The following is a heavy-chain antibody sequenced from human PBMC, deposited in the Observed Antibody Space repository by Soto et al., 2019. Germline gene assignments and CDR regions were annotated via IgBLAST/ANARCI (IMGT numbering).Heavy chain of an antibody. CDR1: GGSISSGGYY. CDR3: ARDFFGTKAGTSWFDP. D-gene: IGHD3-10*01. J-gene: IGHJ5*02. CDR2: IYYSGST. V-gene: IGHV4-31*03. Sequence: QVQLQESGPGLVKPSQTLSLTCTVSGGSISSGGYYWSWIRQHPGKGLEWIGYIYYSGSTYYNPSLKSRVTMSVDTSKNLCSLKLSSVTAADTAVYYCARDFFGTKAGTSWFDPWGQGTLVTVSS.